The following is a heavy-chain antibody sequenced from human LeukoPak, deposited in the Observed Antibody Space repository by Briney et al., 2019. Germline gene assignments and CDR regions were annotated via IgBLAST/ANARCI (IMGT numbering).Heavy chain of an antibody. D-gene: IGHD1-14*01. CDR2: IYSGGGT. V-gene: IGHV3-23*03. J-gene: IGHJ4*02. CDR3: ATEARSQTTYFDY. Sequence: PGGSLRLSCAASGFTFSNYAMSWVRQAPGKGLEWVSVIYSGGGTYYADSVKGRFIISRDNSKNMLYLQMNNLRAEDTAVYYCATEARSQTTYFDYWGQGSLVTVSS. CDR1: GFTFSNYA.